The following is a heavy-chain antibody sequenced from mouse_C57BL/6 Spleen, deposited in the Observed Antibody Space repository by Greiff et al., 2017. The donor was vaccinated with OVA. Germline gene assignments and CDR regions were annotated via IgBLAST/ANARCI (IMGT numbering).Heavy chain of an antibody. CDR2: IYPGSGST. Sequence: QVQLQQPGAELVKPGASVKMSCKASGYTFTSYWITWVKQRPGQGLEWIGDIYPGSGSTNYNEKFKSKSTLTVDTSSSTAYMQLSSLTSEVSAVYYCARKGVNFDYWGQGTTLTVSS. CDR3: ARKGVNFDY. CDR1: GYTFTSYW. J-gene: IGHJ2*01. V-gene: IGHV1-55*01.